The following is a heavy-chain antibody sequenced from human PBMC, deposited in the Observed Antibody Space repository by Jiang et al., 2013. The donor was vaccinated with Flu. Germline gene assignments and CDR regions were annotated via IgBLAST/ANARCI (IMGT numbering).Heavy chain of an antibody. CDR3: ARGPGPKYSYGYFFDY. CDR2: IYTSGST. CDR1: GGSISSGSYY. D-gene: IGHD5-18*01. J-gene: IGHJ4*02. V-gene: IGHV4-61*02. Sequence: SGSGLVKPSQTLSLTCTVSGGSISSGSYYWSWIRQPAGKGLEWIGRIYTSGSTNYNPSLKSRVTISVDTSKNQFSLKLSSVTAADTAVYYCARGPGPKYSYGYFFDYWGQGTLVTVSS.